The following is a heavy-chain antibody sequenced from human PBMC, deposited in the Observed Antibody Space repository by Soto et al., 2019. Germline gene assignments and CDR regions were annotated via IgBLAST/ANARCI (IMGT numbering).Heavy chain of an antibody. J-gene: IGHJ3*02. Sequence: GESLKISCKASGYSFTSHWIGWVRQMPGKGLEWMGIIYPGDSDTRYSPSFQGQVTISADKSISTAYLQWSSLKASDTAMYYCARLEGAEANYYDSSGYPIDAFDIWGQGTMVTVSS. CDR3: ARLEGAEANYYDSSGYPIDAFDI. V-gene: IGHV5-51*01. CDR2: IYPGDSDT. CDR1: GYSFTSHW. D-gene: IGHD3-22*01.